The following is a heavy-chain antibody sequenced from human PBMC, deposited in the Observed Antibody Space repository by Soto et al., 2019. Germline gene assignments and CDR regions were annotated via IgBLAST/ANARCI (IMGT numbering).Heavy chain of an antibody. CDR1: GYTFTGYY. V-gene: IGHV1-2*04. D-gene: IGHD1-1*01. CDR2: INPNSGGT. CDR3: ARVPTIKTESHFDY. Sequence: ASVKVSCKASGYTFTGYYMHWVRQAPGQGLEWMGWINPNSGGTNYAQKFQGWVTMTRDTSISTAYMELSRLRSDDTAVYYCARVPTIKTESHFDYWGQGTLVTVSS. J-gene: IGHJ4*02.